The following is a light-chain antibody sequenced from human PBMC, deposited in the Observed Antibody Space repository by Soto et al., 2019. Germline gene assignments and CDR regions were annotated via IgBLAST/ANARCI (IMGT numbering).Light chain of an antibody. J-gene: IGLJ1*01. CDR1: SSDVGDYNY. V-gene: IGLV2-14*01. CDR2: EVR. Sequence: QSVVPQPASVSGSPGQSITISCTGTSSDVGDYNYVSWYQHHPGKAPKLIIYEVRNRPSGVPNRFSGAKSGNTASLTISGLQAEDEADYYCSSYRTGSAFYVFGSGTKLTVL. CDR3: SSYRTGSAFYV.